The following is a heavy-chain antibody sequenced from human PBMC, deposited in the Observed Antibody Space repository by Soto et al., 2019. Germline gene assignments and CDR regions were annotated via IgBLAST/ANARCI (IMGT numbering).Heavy chain of an antibody. CDR2: ISAYNGNT. V-gene: IGHV1-18*01. J-gene: IGHJ4*02. Sequence: QVQLVQSGAEVKKPGASLKFSCKASGYTFPNYVISGVGKAPGQGLEWMGWISAYNGNTKYAQKLQGRFTMTTDTSTSTAYMELRSLRSDDTAVYYCARDSPPVDYWGQGTLVTVSS. CDR1: GYTFPNYV. CDR3: ARDSPPVDY.